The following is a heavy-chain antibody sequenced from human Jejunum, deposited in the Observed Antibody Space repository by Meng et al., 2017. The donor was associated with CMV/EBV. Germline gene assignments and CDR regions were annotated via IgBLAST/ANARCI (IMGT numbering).Heavy chain of an antibody. CDR3: ARTTVTLAEYFQH. Sequence: VSGVSVSSGSYYWSWIRQPPGKGLEWIGYIYYSGSTNYNPSLKSRVTISVDTSKNQFSLKLSSVTAADTAVYYCARTTVTLAEYFQHWGQGTLVTVSS. V-gene: IGHV4-61*01. CDR2: IYYSGST. CDR1: GVSVSSGSYY. D-gene: IGHD4-17*01. J-gene: IGHJ1*01.